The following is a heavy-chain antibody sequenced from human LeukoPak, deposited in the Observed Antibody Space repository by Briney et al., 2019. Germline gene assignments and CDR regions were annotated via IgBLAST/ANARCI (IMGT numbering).Heavy chain of an antibody. CDR1: GGSISSYY. V-gene: IGHV4-59*01. CDR3: ARLYSGSYRYFDY. J-gene: IGHJ4*02. D-gene: IGHD1-26*01. Sequence: SETLSLTCTVSGGSISSYYWSWIRQPPGKGLEWIGYIYYSGSTNYNPSLKSRVTISVDTSKNQFSLKLSSVTAADTAVYYCARLYSGSYRYFDYWGQGTLVTVSS. CDR2: IYYSGST.